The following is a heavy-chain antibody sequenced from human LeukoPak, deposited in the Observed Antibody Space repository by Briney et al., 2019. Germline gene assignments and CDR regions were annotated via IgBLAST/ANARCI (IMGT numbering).Heavy chain of an antibody. D-gene: IGHD6-19*01. CDR2: INPSGGST. V-gene: IGHV1-46*01. CDR1: GYTFTSYY. J-gene: IGHJ5*02. Sequence: GASVKVSCKASGYTFTSYYMHWVRQAPGQGLEWMGIINPSGGSTSYAQKFQGRVTMTRDMSTSTVYMELSSLRSEDTAVYYCARDSVSEFAAVAGWGPPNWFDPWGQGTLVTVSS. CDR3: ARDSVSEFAAVAGWGPPNWFDP.